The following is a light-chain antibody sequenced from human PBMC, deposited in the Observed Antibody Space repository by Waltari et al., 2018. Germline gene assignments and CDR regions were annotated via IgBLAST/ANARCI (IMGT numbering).Light chain of an antibody. V-gene: IGKV1-33*01. CDR3: QQYDHFLVT. J-gene: IGKJ5*01. CDR1: QDIVNS. Sequence: DIQMTQSPPSLSASVGDTVTSTCQASQDIVNSLNWYQHKPGKSPKLLIFDASNLQTGVPSRFSGSGSGTDFTFTITSLQPEDIATYYCQQYDHFLVTFGQGTRLDI. CDR2: DAS.